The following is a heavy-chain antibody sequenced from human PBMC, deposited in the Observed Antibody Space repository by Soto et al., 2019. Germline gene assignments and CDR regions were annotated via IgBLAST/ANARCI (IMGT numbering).Heavy chain of an antibody. CDR2: INHSGST. Sequence: SETLSLTCAVYGGSFSGYYWSWIRQPPGKGLEWIGEINHSGSTNYNPSLKSRVTISVDTSKNQFSLRLSSVTAADTAVYYCARGLNYDFWSGYYRATNYYYYYMDVWGKGTTVTVSS. J-gene: IGHJ6*03. CDR1: GGSFSGYY. D-gene: IGHD3-3*01. V-gene: IGHV4-34*01. CDR3: ARGLNYDFWSGYYRATNYYYYYMDV.